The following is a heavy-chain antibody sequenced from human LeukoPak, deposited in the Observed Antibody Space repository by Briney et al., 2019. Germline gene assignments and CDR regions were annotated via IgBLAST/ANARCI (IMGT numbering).Heavy chain of an antibody. J-gene: IGHJ4*02. D-gene: IGHD5-18*01. CDR3: ARESGYRFDY. CDR1: GFAFSTYA. Sequence: GGSLRLSCAASGFAFSTYAIHWVGQAPGKGLEWVPVISYDGDNKYYADSVKGRFTISRDNSRNTLYLQMNSLRAEDTAVYYCARESGYRFDYWGQGTLVTVSS. CDR2: ISYDGDNK. V-gene: IGHV3-30-3*01.